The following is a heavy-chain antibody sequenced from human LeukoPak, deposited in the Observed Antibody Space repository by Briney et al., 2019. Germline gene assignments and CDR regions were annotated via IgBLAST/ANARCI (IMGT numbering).Heavy chain of an antibody. CDR1: GYTFTGYY. V-gene: IGHV1-2*02. Sequence: ASVKGSCKASGYTFTGYYMHWVRQAPGQGVEWMGWINPNSGGTNYAQKSQGRVTMTRDPSISTAYMELSRLRSDDTAVYYGAREEGYDSRGYYHEGAFDIWGQGTMVTVS. CDR3: AREEGYDSRGYYHEGAFDI. CDR2: INPNSGGT. J-gene: IGHJ3*02. D-gene: IGHD3-22*01.